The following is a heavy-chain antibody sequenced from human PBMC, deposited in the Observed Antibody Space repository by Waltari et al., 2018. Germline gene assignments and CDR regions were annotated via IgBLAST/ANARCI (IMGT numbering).Heavy chain of an antibody. D-gene: IGHD3-10*01. J-gene: IGHJ4*02. CDR2: IYSGGSS. CDR3: VGHRFGSGSYFDY. V-gene: IGHV3-53*01. CDR1: GFIVGRNY. Sequence: EVQVVESGGGLIQPGGSLRLSCAVSGFIVGRNYMGWVRQAPGKGLVCVSVIYSGGSSYYVDSVKGRFTISRDNSKNTIYLEMNSLRGEDTAVYFCVGHRFGSGSYFDYWGQGTPVTVSS.